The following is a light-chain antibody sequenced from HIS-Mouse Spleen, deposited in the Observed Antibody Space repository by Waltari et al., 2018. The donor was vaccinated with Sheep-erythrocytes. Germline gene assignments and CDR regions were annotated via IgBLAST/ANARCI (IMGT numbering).Light chain of an antibody. CDR2: DDS. CDR1: NIGRKR. J-gene: IGLJ2*01. Sequence: SYVLTQPPSVSVAPGKTARITCGGNNIGRKRVHWYQQKPGQATVLVVYDDSDRPSGIPERFSGSNSGNTATLTISRVEAGDEADYYCQVWDSSSDHVVFGGGTKLTVL. CDR3: QVWDSSSDHVV. V-gene: IGLV3-21*03.